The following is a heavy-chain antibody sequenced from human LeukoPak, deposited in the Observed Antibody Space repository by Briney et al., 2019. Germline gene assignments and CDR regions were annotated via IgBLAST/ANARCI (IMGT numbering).Heavy chain of an antibody. D-gene: IGHD3-9*01. Sequence: TETLSLTCTVSGGSVSSSIYYWGWIRQPPGKGLEWIGSIYYSGSTSYNPSLKSRVTISVDTSKNQFSLKLTSVTAADTAVYYCASRNDILTGYVFDFWGQGTLVTVSS. J-gene: IGHJ4*02. V-gene: IGHV4-39*01. CDR2: IYYSGST. CDR3: ASRNDILTGYVFDF. CDR1: GGSVSSSIYY.